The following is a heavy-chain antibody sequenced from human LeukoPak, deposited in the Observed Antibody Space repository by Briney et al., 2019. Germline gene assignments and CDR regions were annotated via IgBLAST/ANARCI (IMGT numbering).Heavy chain of an antibody. J-gene: IGHJ6*03. D-gene: IGHD4-17*01. Sequence: GASVKVSCKASGYTFTGYYMHWVRQAPGQGLEWMGWINPNSGGTNYAQKFQGRVTMTRDTSISTAYMELSRLRSDDTAVYYCARDGYGDHKYYYYYMDVWGKGTTVTISS. CDR1: GYTFTGYY. V-gene: IGHV1-2*02. CDR2: INPNSGGT. CDR3: ARDGYGDHKYYYYYMDV.